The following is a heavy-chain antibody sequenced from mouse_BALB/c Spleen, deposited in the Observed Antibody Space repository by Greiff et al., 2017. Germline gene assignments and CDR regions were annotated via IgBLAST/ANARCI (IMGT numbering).Heavy chain of an antibody. CDR3: AGHDGLVYDGSHDAMDY. D-gene: IGHD2-3*01. Sequence: EVKLMESGGGLVKLGGSLKLSCAASGFTFSSYYMSWVRQTPEKRLELVAAINSNGGSTYYPDTVKGRITISRDNAKNTLYLQMSSLKSEDTALYYCAGHDGLVYDGSHDAMDYWGQGTSVTVSS. V-gene: IGHV5-6-2*01. J-gene: IGHJ4*01. CDR2: INSNGGST. CDR1: GFTFSSYY.